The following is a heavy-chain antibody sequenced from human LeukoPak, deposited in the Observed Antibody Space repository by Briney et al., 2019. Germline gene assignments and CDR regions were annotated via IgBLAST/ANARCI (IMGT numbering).Heavy chain of an antibody. V-gene: IGHV3-11*01. CDR3: ARDQSYPPNYGMDV. D-gene: IGHD1-26*01. CDR1: GLTLSDYY. CDR2: ISSSGSTI. Sequence: TGGSLRLSCAASGLTLSDYYMSWIRQAPGKGLEWVSYISSSGSTIYYADSVKGRFTISRDNAKNSLYLQMNSLRAEDTAVYYCARDQSYPPNYGMDVWGQGTTVTVSS. J-gene: IGHJ6*02.